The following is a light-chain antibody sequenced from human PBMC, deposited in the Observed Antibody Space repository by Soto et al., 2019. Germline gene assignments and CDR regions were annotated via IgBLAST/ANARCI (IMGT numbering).Light chain of an antibody. J-gene: IGKJ4*01. V-gene: IGKV3-15*01. Sequence: EVVMTQSPATLSVSPGERATLSCRASQSVSINLAGYQQKPGQAPRLLIHGASTRAIGIPARFSGSGAGTEFTLTISSLEPEDFAVYYCQQRSNWPLTFGGGTKVDI. CDR2: GAS. CDR1: QSVSIN. CDR3: QQRSNWPLT.